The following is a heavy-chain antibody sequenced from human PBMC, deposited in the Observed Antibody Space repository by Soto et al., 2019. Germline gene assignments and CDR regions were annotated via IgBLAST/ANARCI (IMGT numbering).Heavy chain of an antibody. CDR3: AAPGGPKGY. Sequence: QVQLVESGGGVVQPGRSLRLSCAASGFTFSSYAMHWVRQAPGKGLEWVAVISYDGSNKYYADSVKGRFTISRDNSKNTLYLQMISLRAEDTAVYYCAAPGGPKGYWGQGTLVTVSS. J-gene: IGHJ4*02. CDR1: GFTFSSYA. CDR2: ISYDGSNK. D-gene: IGHD2-15*01. V-gene: IGHV3-30-3*01.